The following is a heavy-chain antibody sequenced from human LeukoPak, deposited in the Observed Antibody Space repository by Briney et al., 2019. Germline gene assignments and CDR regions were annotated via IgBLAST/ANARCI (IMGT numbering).Heavy chain of an antibody. CDR1: GGSISSYY. CDR2: IYYSESA. Sequence: SETLSLTCTVSGGSISSYYWSWIRQPPGKGLEWIGYIYYSESANYNPPLPIRRTISISAAKNQFSLKLRFVTAADTAVYYCARVRCSGGSCPYYYYYYYMDVWGKGTTVTVSS. V-gene: IGHV4-59*12. CDR3: ARVRCSGGSCPYYYYYYYMDV. J-gene: IGHJ6*03. D-gene: IGHD2-15*01.